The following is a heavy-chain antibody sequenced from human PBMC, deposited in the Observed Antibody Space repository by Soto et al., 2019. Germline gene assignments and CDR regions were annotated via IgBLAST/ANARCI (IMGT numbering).Heavy chain of an antibody. CDR3: ARTGVDIVATRGDSSGYYCDY. Sequence: ASVKVSCKASGYTFTSYDINWVRQATGQGLEWIGWMNPNSGNTGYAQKFQGRVTMTRNTSISTAYMELSSLRSEDTAVYYCARTGVDIVATRGDSSGYYCDYWGQGTLVTVSS. D-gene: IGHD5-12*01. CDR1: GYTFTSYD. V-gene: IGHV1-8*01. CDR2: MNPNSGNT. J-gene: IGHJ4*02.